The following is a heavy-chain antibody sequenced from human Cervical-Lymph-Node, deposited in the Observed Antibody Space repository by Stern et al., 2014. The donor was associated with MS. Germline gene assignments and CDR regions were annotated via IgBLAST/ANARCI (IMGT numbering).Heavy chain of an antibody. J-gene: IGHJ3*02. V-gene: IGHV2-70*04. CDR2: LAWDDDK. D-gene: IGHD2-15*01. CDR3: ARMGRYCSGGSCYDRGAFDI. Sequence: QVTLRESGPALVKPTQTLTLTCTFSGFSLSTSGMRVSWIRQPPGKALEWLARLAWDDDKFYSTSLKTRLTISKDTSKNQVVLTMTNMDPVDTATYYCARMGRYCSGGSCYDRGAFDIWGQGTMVTVSS. CDR1: GFSLSTSGMR.